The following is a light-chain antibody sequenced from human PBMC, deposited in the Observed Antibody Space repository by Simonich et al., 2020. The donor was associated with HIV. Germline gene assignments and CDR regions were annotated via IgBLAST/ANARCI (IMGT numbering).Light chain of an antibody. CDR2: GHS. J-gene: IGLJ3*02. V-gene: IGLV1-40*01. CDR3: QSYDSSLSGSV. Sequence: QSVLTQPPSVSGAPGQRVTISCTGSSSNIGAGYDVHWYQQLPGTAPKLLIYGHSNRPAGVPDRFSGSNSGTSASLAITGLQAEDEADYYCQSYDSSLSGSVFGGGTKLTVL. CDR1: SSNIGAGYD.